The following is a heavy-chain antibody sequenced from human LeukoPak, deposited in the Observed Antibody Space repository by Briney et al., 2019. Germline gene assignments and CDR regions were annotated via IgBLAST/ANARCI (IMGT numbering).Heavy chain of an antibody. CDR3: AKDTRRRGYTYGSLSICLDY. D-gene: IGHD5-18*01. CDR1: GFTFDDYA. Sequence: GGSLRLSCAASGFTFDDYAMHWVRQAPGKGLEWVSGISWNSGSIGYADSVKGRFTISRDNAKNSLYLQMNSLRAEDTALYYCAKDTRRRGYTYGSLSICLDYWGQGTLVTVSS. CDR2: ISWNSGSI. J-gene: IGHJ4*02. V-gene: IGHV3-9*01.